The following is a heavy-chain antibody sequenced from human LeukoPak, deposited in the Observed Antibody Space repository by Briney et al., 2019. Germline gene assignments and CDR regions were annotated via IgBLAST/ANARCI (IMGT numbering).Heavy chain of an antibody. Sequence: SLRLSCAASGFTFDDYAMHWVRQAPGKGLEWVSGISYNSGSINYAESVKGRFTISRDNAKNSLYLQMNSLTVEDTALYYCAKVGPVSSYGFGSFNYWGRGTLVTVSS. J-gene: IGHJ4*02. D-gene: IGHD5-18*01. V-gene: IGHV3-9*01. CDR1: GFTFDDYA. CDR2: ISYNSGSI. CDR3: AKVGPVSSYGFGSFNY.